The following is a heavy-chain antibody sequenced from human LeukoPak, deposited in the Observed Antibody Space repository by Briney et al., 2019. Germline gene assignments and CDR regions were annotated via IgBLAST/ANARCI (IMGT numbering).Heavy chain of an antibody. CDR1: GYTFTSYG. CDR2: ISAYNGNT. D-gene: IGHD6-13*01. J-gene: IGHJ4*02. CDR3: ARDRAGIAAAGSFDY. Sequence: ASVKVSCKASGYTFTSYGISWVRQAPGQGLEWMGWISAYNGNTNYAQKLQGRVTMTTDTSTSTAYMELRSLRSDDTAVYCCARDRAGIAAAGSFDYWGQGTLVTVSS. V-gene: IGHV1-18*01.